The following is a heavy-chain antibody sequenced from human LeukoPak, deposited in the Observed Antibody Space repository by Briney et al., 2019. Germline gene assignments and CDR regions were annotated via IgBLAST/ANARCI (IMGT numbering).Heavy chain of an antibody. CDR1: GDSITSSSYY. D-gene: IGHD3-16*02. CDR3: ARLSLNGGGIDP. J-gene: IGHJ5*02. V-gene: IGHV4-39*01. Sequence: SETLSLTCTVSGDSITSSSYYWGWIRQPPGKGLEWLGTIYYRGTTYYNPSLKSRVTFSVDTSKNQFSLRLNSVTAADMAVYYCARLSLNGGGIDPWGQGTLVTVSS. CDR2: IYYRGTT.